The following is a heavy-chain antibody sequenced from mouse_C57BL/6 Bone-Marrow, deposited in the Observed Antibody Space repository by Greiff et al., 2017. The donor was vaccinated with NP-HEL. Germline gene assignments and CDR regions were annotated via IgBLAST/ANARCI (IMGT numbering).Heavy chain of an antibody. V-gene: IGHV1-64*01. Sequence: VQLQQPGAELVKPGASVKLSCKASGYTFTSYWMHWVKQRPGQGLEWIGMIHPNSGSTNYNEKFKSKATLTVDKSSSTAYMQLSSLTSEDSAVYYCARVWLRQAWFAYWGQGTLVTVSA. CDR2: IHPNSGST. CDR1: GYTFTSYW. J-gene: IGHJ3*01. D-gene: IGHD2-2*01. CDR3: ARVWLRQAWFAY.